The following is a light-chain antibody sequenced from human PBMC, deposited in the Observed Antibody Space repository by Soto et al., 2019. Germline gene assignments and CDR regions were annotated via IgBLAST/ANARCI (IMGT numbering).Light chain of an antibody. Sequence: DVQMTQSPSTLSASVGDRATITCRASQSINNWLAWYQQKPGKGPKLLIYDASGLQTGVPSRFNGSGSGTEFTLTINNRQPDDFATYYCQQYHSYSWTFGQGTKVEIK. CDR1: QSINNW. V-gene: IGKV1-5*01. J-gene: IGKJ1*01. CDR3: QQYHSYSWT. CDR2: DAS.